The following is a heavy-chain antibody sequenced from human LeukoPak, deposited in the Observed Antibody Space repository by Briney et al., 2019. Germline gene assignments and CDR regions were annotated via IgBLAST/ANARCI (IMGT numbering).Heavy chain of an antibody. CDR3: ARGYSSYYPDAFDI. V-gene: IGHV3-48*03. CDR2: MSFSGSTI. J-gene: IGHJ3*02. Sequence: GGSLRLSCVGSGFTSASYAMSWVRQAPGRGLEWVSYMSFSGSTIYYADSVKGRFTISRDNAKNSLYLQMNSLRAEDTAVYYCARGYSSYYPDAFDIWGQGTMVTVSS. CDR1: GFTSASYA. D-gene: IGHD5-12*01.